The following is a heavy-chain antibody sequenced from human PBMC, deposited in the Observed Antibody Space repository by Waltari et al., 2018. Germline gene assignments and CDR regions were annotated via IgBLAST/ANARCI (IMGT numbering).Heavy chain of an antibody. J-gene: IGHJ1*01. CDR2: VITGTEYK. V-gene: IGHV3-21*01. Sequence: EVRLVESGGGLVKPGGSLRLSCAASGFTFSSYTMNWVRLSPRKGLEWIASVITGTEYKFYADSVKDRFSISRDNAKNSLYLQMDSLTADDTALYYCARTWNWVYDSWGQGTPVTVSS. CDR3: ARTWNWVYDS. D-gene: IGHD3-22*01. CDR1: GFTFSSYT.